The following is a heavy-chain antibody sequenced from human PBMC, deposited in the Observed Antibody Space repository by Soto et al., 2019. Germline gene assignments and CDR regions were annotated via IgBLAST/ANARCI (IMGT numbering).Heavy chain of an antibody. CDR1: GFTFNTYA. J-gene: IGHJ4*02. V-gene: IGHV3-23*01. CDR2: ISGSGVYT. Sequence: GGSLRLSCVASGFTFNTYAMTWVRQAPGKGLEWVSGISGSGVYTYYGDSVKGRFTTSRDNSKNTLYLQMNTLRAEDTAIYYCAKGATVVSLNDYWGRGTLVTVSS. CDR3: AKGATVVSLNDY. D-gene: IGHD4-17*01.